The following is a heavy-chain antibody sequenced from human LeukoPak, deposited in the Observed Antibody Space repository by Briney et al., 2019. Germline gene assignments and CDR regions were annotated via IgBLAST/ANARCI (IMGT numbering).Heavy chain of an antibody. CDR2: INHSGST. J-gene: IGHJ4*02. Sequence: SETLSLTCAVYGGSFSGYYWSWIRQPPGKGLEWIGEINHSGSTNYNPSLKSRVTISVDTSKNQFSLKLSSVAAADTAVYYCASPYYWGQGTLVTVSS. V-gene: IGHV4-34*01. CDR3: ASPYY. CDR1: GGSFSGYY.